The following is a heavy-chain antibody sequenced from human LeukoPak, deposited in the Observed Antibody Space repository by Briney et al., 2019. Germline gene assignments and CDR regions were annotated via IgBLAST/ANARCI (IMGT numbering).Heavy chain of an antibody. J-gene: IGHJ4*02. V-gene: IGHV3-23*01. D-gene: IGHD2-8*01. CDR1: GFTLSSYA. Sequence: GGSLRLSCAASGFTLSSYAMNWVRQAPGKGLEWVSFISGGGGITYYADSVKGRFTISRDTSRNMVYLQMNSLSAEDTAVYYCAKDDCSNGICYFDYWGQGTLVTVSS. CDR3: AKDDCSNGICYFDY. CDR2: ISGGGGIT.